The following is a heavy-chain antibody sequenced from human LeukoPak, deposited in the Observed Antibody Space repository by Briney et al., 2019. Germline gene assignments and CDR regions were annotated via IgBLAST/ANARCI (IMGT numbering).Heavy chain of an antibody. CDR3: ARSADILTGYVYQDAFDI. D-gene: IGHD3-9*01. CDR1: GYTFTGYY. V-gene: IGHV1-2*02. Sequence: GASVKVSCKASGYTFTGYYMHWVRQAPGQGLEWMGWINPNSGGTNYAQKFQGRVTMTRDTSISTAYMGLSRLRSDDTAVYYCARSADILTGYVYQDAFDIWGQGTMVTVSS. CDR2: INPNSGGT. J-gene: IGHJ3*02.